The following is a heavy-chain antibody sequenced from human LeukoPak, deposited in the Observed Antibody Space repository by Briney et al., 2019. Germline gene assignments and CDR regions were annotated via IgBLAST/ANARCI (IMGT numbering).Heavy chain of an antibody. Sequence: PGGSLRLSCAASGFTFSSYAMSWVRQAPGKGLEWVSAISGSGGSTYYADSVKGRFTISRDNSKNTLYLQMNSLRAEDTAVYYCARDHPYGSGSYDFDYWGQGTLVTVSS. J-gene: IGHJ4*02. V-gene: IGHV3-23*01. D-gene: IGHD3-10*01. CDR3: ARDHPYGSGSYDFDY. CDR2: ISGSGGST. CDR1: GFTFSSYA.